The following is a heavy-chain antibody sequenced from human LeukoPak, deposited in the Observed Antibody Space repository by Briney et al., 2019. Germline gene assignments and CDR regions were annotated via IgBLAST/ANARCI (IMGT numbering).Heavy chain of an antibody. D-gene: IGHD3-10*01. Sequence: GGSLRLSCSASGFTFSTYAMHWVRQAPGKGLEYVSAISRNGGRPYYADSVRGRFTLSRDNSKNTLYLQMRMVRAEDTAVYFCVKDLPSGGGVDYWGQGTLVTVSS. CDR2: ISRNGGRP. CDR1: GFTFSTYA. CDR3: VKDLPSGGGVDY. V-gene: IGHV3-64D*06. J-gene: IGHJ4*02.